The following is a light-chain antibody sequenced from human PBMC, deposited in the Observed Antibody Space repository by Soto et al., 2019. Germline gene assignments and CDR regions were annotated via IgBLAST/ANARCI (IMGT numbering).Light chain of an antibody. CDR2: KAS. V-gene: IGKV1-5*03. CDR1: QTISSW. CDR3: QHYNSYSEA. J-gene: IGKJ1*01. Sequence: IQMPLASCTLAGPVGDRVTITFRASQTISSWLAWYQQKPGKAPKLLIYKASTLKSGVPSRFSGSGSGTEFTLTISSLQPDDFATYYCQHYNSYSEAFGQGTKVDI.